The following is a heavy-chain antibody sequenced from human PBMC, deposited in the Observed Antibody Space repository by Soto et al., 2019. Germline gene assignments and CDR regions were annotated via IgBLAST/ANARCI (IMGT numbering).Heavy chain of an antibody. CDR1: GGTFSSYA. D-gene: IGHD3-22*01. Sequence: QVQLVQSGAEVKKPGSSVKVSCKASGGTFSSYAISWVRQAPGQGLEWMGGIIPIFGTANYAQKFQGRVTITADESTSTAYMELSSLRSEDTAVYYCARASYYYDSSGYYGDFDYWGQGTLVTVSS. V-gene: IGHV1-69*01. J-gene: IGHJ4*02. CDR2: IIPIFGTA. CDR3: ARASYYYDSSGYYGDFDY.